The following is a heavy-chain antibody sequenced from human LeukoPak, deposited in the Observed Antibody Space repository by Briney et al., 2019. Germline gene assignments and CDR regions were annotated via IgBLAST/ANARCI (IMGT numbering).Heavy chain of an antibody. CDR2: IYYSGST. D-gene: IGHD4-17*01. CDR3: ARGTVPNNCSDP. Sequence: PTETLSLTCTVSGGSISSYYWSWIRQPPGKGLEWIGYIYYSGSTNYNPSLKSRVTISVDTSKNQFSLKLSSVTAADTAVYYCARGTVPNNCSDPGGQGTLVTVSS. V-gene: IGHV4-59*01. CDR1: GGSISSYY. J-gene: IGHJ5*02.